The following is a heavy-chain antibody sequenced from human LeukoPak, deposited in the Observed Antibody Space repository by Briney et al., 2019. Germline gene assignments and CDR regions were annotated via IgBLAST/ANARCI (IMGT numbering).Heavy chain of an antibody. V-gene: IGHV4-30-2*01. CDR2: IYHSGST. CDR3: ARSAMYYYDSSGPYYFDY. Sequence: PSDTLSLTCTVSGGSISSDGNSWSWIRQPPGKGLEWIGYIYHSGSTYYNPSLKSRVTISVDRSKNQFSLKLNSVTAADTAVYYCARSAMYYYDSSGPYYFDYWGQGTLVTVSS. CDR1: GGSISSDGNS. D-gene: IGHD3-22*01. J-gene: IGHJ4*02.